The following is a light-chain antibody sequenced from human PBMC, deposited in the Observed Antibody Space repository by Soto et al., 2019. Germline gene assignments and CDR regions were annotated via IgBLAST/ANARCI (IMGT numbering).Light chain of an antibody. CDR3: QQYDNLPL. V-gene: IGKV1-33*01. Sequence: DIQMTQSPSSLSASVGDRVTITCQASQDISNYLNWYQQKPGKAPKLLIYDASNLETGVPSRFSGSGSGTDFTFTISSLQPEDIATYYCQQYDNLPLFSPGNKVDIK. CDR2: DAS. CDR1: QDISNY. J-gene: IGKJ3*01.